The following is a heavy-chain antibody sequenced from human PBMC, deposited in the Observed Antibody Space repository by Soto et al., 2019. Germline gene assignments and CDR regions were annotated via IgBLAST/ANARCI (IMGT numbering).Heavy chain of an antibody. Sequence: GGSLRLSCAASGFTFSSYGMHWVRQAPGKGLEWVAVIWYDGSNKYYADSVKGRFTISRDNSKNTLYLQMNSLRAEDTAVYYCARYSSSWYDLDGMDVWGQGTTVTVSS. V-gene: IGHV3-33*01. J-gene: IGHJ6*02. CDR2: IWYDGSNK. CDR1: GFTFSSYG. D-gene: IGHD6-13*01. CDR3: ARYSSSWYDLDGMDV.